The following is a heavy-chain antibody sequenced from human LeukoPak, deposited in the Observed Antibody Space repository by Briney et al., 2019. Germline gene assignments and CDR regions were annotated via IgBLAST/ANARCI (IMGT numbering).Heavy chain of an antibody. CDR3: ATYLGVRGPAFDY. J-gene: IGHJ4*02. CDR1: GYTLTELS. V-gene: IGHV1-24*01. Sequence: ASVTVSCKVSGYTLTELSMHWVRQAPGKGLEWMGGFDPEDGETIYAQKFQGRVTMTEDTSTDTAYMELSSLRSEDTAVYYCATYLGVRGPAFDYWGQGTLVTVSS. CDR2: FDPEDGET. D-gene: IGHD3-22*01.